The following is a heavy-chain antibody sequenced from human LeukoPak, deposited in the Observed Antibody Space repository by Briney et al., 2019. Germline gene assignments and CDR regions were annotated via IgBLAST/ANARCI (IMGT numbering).Heavy chain of an antibody. D-gene: IGHD6-19*01. CDR2: FDPEDGET. J-gene: IGHJ5*02. Sequence: ASVKVSCKVSGYTLTELSMRWVRQAPGKGLEWMGGFDPEDGETIYAQKFQGRVTMTEDASTDTAYMELSSLRSEDTAVYYCATGGFYSSGWGNWFDPWGQGTLVTVSS. CDR3: ATGGFYSSGWGNWFDP. V-gene: IGHV1-24*01. CDR1: GYTLTELS.